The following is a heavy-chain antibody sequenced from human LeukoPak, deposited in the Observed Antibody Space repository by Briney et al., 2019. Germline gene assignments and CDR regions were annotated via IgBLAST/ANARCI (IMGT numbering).Heavy chain of an antibody. J-gene: IGHJ5*02. Sequence: SETLSLTCAVYGGSLSGYYWSWIRQPPGKGLEWIGEINHSGSTNYNPSLKSRVTISVDTSKNQFSLKLSSVTAADTAVYYCARGQAGITIDWFDPWGQGTLVTVSS. CDR3: ARGQAGITIDWFDP. CDR2: INHSGST. D-gene: IGHD3-3*01. V-gene: IGHV4-34*01. CDR1: GGSLSGYY.